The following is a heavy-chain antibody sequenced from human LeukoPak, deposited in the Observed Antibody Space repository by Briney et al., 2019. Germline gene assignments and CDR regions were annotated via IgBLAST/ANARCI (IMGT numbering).Heavy chain of an antibody. J-gene: IGHJ4*02. CDR2: ISGGGDSV. D-gene: IGHD2-2*01. CDR3: AKLGCTGTICYANY. V-gene: IGHV3-23*01. CDR1: GFPFSDYA. Sequence: TGKSLRLSCAASGFPFSDYAMTWVRQTPGKGLEWVSVISGGGDSVDVADSMKGRFTISRDNSQNTLYLQMYSLRAEDTALYYCAKLGCTGTICYANYWGQGALVTVSS.